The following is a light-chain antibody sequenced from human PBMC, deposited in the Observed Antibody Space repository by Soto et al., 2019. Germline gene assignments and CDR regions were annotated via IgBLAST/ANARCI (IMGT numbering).Light chain of an antibody. CDR3: QMYKSA. CDR1: QGISNY. V-gene: IGKV1-27*01. CDR2: AAT. J-gene: IGKJ4*01. Sequence: DIQMTQSPSSLSASVGDRVTITCRASQGISNYLAWYQQKPGKVPKLLIYAATTLQSGVPSLFSGSGSGTDFTLTISSLQPADGATHYFQMYKSALGGGSKVEIK.